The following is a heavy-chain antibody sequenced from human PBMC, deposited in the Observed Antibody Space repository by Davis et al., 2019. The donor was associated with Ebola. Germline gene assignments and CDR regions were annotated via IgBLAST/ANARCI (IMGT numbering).Heavy chain of an antibody. CDR1: GDSISSSNW. J-gene: IGHJ4*02. Sequence: MPSETLSLTCAVSGDSISSSNWWSWVRQPPGKGLEWIGEISQSGSTNYNPSLKSRVTISVDKSKNQFSLKLSSVTAADTAVYYCARVSYGDLLDYWGQGTLVTVSS. V-gene: IGHV4-4*02. CDR2: ISQSGST. D-gene: IGHD4-17*01. CDR3: ARVSYGDLLDY.